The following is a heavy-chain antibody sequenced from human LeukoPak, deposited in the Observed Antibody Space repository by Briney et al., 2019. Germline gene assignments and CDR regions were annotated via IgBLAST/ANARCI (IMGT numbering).Heavy chain of an antibody. CDR3: ARDSSTSDIPWGNWFDL. V-gene: IGHV4-59*01. CDR2: IYYSGST. D-gene: IGHD2-2*01. Sequence: PSETLSLTCTVSGGSISSYYWSWIRQPPGKGLEWIGYIYYSGSTNYNPSLKSRVTISVDTSKNQFSLKLSSVTAADTAVYYCARDSSTSDIPWGNWFDLWGQGTLVTVSS. CDR1: GGSISSYY. J-gene: IGHJ5*02.